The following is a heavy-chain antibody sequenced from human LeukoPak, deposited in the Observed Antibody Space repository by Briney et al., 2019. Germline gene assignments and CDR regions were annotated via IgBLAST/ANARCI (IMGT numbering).Heavy chain of an antibody. CDR2: IYYSGST. CDR3: ARESVEYFDSSGYLGD. Sequence: KTSETLSLTCTVSGGSISSYYWSWIRQPPGKGLEWIGYIYYSGSTNYNPSLKSRVTISVDTSKNQFSLKLSSVTAADTAVYYCARESVEYFDSSGYLGDWGQGTLVTVSS. J-gene: IGHJ4*02. D-gene: IGHD3-22*01. V-gene: IGHV4-59*01. CDR1: GGSISSYY.